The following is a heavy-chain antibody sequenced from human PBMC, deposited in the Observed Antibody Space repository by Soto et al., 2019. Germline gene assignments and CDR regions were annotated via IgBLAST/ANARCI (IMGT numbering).Heavy chain of an antibody. CDR2: INHSGIT. CDR1: GGSFSGYY. D-gene: IGHD6-19*01. Sequence: PSETLSLTCAVYGGSFSGYYWSWIRQPPGKGLEWLGEINHSGITDYNPSLKRRITISIDTSKKQFSLKLNSVTAADTAVYYCAIGPRMWLAGGGYWGQGTQVTVSS. V-gene: IGHV4-34*01. CDR3: AIGPRMWLAGGGY. J-gene: IGHJ4*02.